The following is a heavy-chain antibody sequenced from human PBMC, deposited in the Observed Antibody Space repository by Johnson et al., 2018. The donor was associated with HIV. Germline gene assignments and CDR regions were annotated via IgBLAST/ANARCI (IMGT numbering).Heavy chain of an antibody. CDR1: GFTFSSYW. CDR2: RWYDGSNK. CDR3: ARDLPGIYDAFDL. J-gene: IGHJ3*01. Sequence: QVQLVESGGGVVQPGRSLRLSCAASGFTFSSYWMSWVRQAPGKGLEWVAVRWYDGSNKFYADSVRGRFTISRDNSKNTLYLQMHSLRTEDTAYYYCARDLPGIYDAFDLWGQGTKVTISS. D-gene: IGHD1-26*01. V-gene: IGHV3-33*08.